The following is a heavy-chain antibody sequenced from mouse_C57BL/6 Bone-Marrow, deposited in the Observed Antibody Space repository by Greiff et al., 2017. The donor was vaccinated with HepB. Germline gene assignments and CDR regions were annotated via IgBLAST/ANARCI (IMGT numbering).Heavy chain of an antibody. CDR1: GYSFTGYY. V-gene: IGHV1-42*01. D-gene: IGHD1-1*01. CDR3: ARHFITTAPRYFDV. Sequence: EVQLQQSGPELVKPGASVKISCKASGYSFTGYYMNWVKQSPEKSLEWIGEINPSTGGTTYNQKFKAKATLTVDKSSSTAYMQLKSLTSEDSAVYYCARHFITTAPRYFDVWGTGTTVTVSS. J-gene: IGHJ1*03. CDR2: INPSTGGT.